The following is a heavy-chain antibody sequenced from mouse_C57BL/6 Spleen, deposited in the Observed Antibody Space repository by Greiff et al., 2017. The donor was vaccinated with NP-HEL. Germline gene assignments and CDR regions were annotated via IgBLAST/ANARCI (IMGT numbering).Heavy chain of an antibody. CDR2: ISYDGSN. Sequence: DVQLQESGPGLVKPSQSLSLTCSVTGYSITSGYYWNWIRQFPGNKLEWMGYISYDGSNNYNPSLKNRISITRDTSKNQFFLKLNSVTTEDTATYYCARALTGDFDYWGQGTTLTVSS. D-gene: IGHD4-1*01. CDR1: GYSITSGYY. V-gene: IGHV3-6*01. J-gene: IGHJ2*01. CDR3: ARALTGDFDY.